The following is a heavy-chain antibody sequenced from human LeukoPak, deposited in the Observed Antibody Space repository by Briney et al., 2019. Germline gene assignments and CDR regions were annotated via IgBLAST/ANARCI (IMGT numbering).Heavy chain of an antibody. V-gene: IGHV4-59*01. J-gene: IGHJ5*02. CDR2: IYYSGST. CDR3: ARDGRMVRGLGFDP. Sequence: PSETLSLTCTVSGGSISSYYWSWIRQPPGKGLEWIGYIYYSGSTNYNPSLKSRVTISVDTSKNQFSLKLSSVTAADTAVYYCARDGRMVRGLGFDPWGQGTLVTVSS. D-gene: IGHD3-10*01. CDR1: GGSISSYY.